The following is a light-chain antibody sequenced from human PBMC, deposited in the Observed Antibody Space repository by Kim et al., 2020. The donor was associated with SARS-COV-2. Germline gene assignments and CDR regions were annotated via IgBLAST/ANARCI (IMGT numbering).Light chain of an antibody. Sequence: GDRVTITCRTSQDISSSLAWYQQNPGKVPKHLIYAASALQSGVPSRFSGSGYGTDFTLTISSLQPEDVATYYCQKYDSAPWIFGQGTKVDIK. CDR3: QKYDSAPWI. J-gene: IGKJ1*01. CDR2: AAS. CDR1: QDISSS. V-gene: IGKV1-27*01.